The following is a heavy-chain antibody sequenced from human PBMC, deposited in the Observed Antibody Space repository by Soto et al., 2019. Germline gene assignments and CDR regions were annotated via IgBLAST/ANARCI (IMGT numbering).Heavy chain of an antibody. V-gene: IGHV4-59*01. D-gene: IGHD4-17*01. CDR2: IYYSGST. CDR3: ASAPLRARLSYYMDV. CDR1: GGSISSYY. Sequence: SETLSLTCTVSGGSISSYYWSWIRQPPGKGLEWIGYIYYSGSTNYNPSLKSRVTISVDTSKNQFSLKLSSVTAADTAVYYCASAPLRARLSYYMDVWGKGTTVTVSS. J-gene: IGHJ6*03.